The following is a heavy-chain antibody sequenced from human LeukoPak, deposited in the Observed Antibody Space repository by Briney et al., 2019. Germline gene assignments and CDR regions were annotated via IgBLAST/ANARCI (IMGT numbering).Heavy chain of an antibody. Sequence: LAGGSLRLSCAASGFTFSSYSMNWVRQAPGKGLEWVSYIGSSSSTIYYADSVKGRFTISRDNAKNSLYLQMNSLRDEDTAVYYCARRNNGVVPAGIGYYFDYWGQGTLVTVSS. CDR3: ARRNNGVVPAGIGYYFDY. V-gene: IGHV3-48*02. CDR1: GFTFSSYS. CDR2: IGSSSSTI. J-gene: IGHJ4*02. D-gene: IGHD2-2*01.